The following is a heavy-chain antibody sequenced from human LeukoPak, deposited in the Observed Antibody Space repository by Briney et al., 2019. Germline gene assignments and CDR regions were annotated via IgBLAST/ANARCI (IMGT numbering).Heavy chain of an antibody. CDR2: ISSSSSYI. V-gene: IGHV3-21*01. J-gene: IGHJ6*02. Sequence: PGGSLRLSCAGSGYTFSSYSMNWVRQPPGKGLEWVSSISSSSSYIYYADSVKGRFTISRDNAKNSVYLQMNSLRVGDTAVYYCARASDYGDYFSGMDVWGQGTTVTVSS. CDR1: GYTFSSYS. CDR3: ARASDYGDYFSGMDV. D-gene: IGHD4-17*01.